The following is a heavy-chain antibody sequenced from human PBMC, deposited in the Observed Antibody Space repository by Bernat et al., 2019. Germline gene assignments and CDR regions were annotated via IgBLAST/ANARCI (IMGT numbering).Heavy chain of an antibody. V-gene: IGHV3-11*06. CDR1: GFTFSDYY. Sequence: QVQLVESGGGLVKPGGSLRLSCAASGFTFSDYYMSWIRQAPGKGLEWVSYISSSSSYTNYADSVKGRFTISRDNAKNSLYLQMNSLRAEDTAVYYCARDILVVYENLPYYMDVWGKGTTVTVSS. J-gene: IGHJ6*03. D-gene: IGHD2-8*02. CDR3: ARDILVVYENLPYYMDV. CDR2: ISSSSSYT.